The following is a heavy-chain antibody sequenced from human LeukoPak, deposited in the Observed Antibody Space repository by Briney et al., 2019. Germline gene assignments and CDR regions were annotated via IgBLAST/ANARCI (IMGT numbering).Heavy chain of an antibody. J-gene: IGHJ4*02. CDR2: INGDGSST. V-gene: IGHV3-74*01. CDR3: ANGFYFDY. Sequence: GGSLRLSCAASGFTFSSYWMHWVRHAPGKGLVWVSRINGDGSSTSYSDSVKVRFTIARDNAKNTLYLQMNSLRAEDTAVYYCANGFYFDYWGQGTLVTVSS. CDR1: GFTFSSYW.